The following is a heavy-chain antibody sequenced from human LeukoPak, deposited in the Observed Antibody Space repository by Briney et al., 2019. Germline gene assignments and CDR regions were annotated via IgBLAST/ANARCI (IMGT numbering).Heavy chain of an antibody. CDR1: GYTFTGYY. CDR3: ARLGHYGDNRYYYMDV. J-gene: IGHJ6*03. D-gene: IGHD4-17*01. Sequence: ASVKVSCKASGYTFTGYYMHWVRQAPGQGLEWMGWINPNSGGTNYAQKFQGRVTMTRDMSTSTVYMELSSLRSEDTAVYYCARLGHYGDNRYYYMDVWGKGTTVTVSS. V-gene: IGHV1-2*02. CDR2: INPNSGGT.